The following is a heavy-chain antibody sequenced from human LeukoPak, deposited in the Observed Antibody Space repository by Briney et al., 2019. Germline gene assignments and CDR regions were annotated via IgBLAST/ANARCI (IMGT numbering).Heavy chain of an antibody. V-gene: IGHV3-23*01. CDR1: GFTFSSYA. Sequence: GGSLRLSCAASGFTFSSYAMSWVRQAPGKRLEWVSAISGSGGSTYYADSVKGRFTISRDNSKNTLYLQMNSLRAEDTAVYYCAKAQDIVVVPGGVFDYWGQGTLVTVSS. J-gene: IGHJ4*02. CDR3: AKAQDIVVVPGGVFDY. D-gene: IGHD2-2*01. CDR2: ISGSGGST.